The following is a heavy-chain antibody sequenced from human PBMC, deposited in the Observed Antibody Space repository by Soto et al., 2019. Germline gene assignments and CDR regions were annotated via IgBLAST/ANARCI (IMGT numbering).Heavy chain of an antibody. D-gene: IGHD4-17*01. Sequence: SETLSLTCTVSGGSISSGDYYWSWIRQPPGKGLEWIGYIYYSGSTYYNPSLKSRVTISVDTSKNQFSLKLSSVTAADTAVYYCASFNDYGGTRQDYRGQGTPVTVSS. V-gene: IGHV4-30-4*01. CDR3: ASFNDYGGTRQDY. J-gene: IGHJ4*02. CDR2: IYYSGST. CDR1: GGSISSGDYY.